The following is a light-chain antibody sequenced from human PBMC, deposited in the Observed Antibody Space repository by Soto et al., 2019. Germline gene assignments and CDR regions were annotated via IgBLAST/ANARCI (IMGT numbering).Light chain of an antibody. CDR1: SSDVGLFNY. Sequence: QSVLTQPASVSGSPGQSITIYCTGTSSDVGLFNYVSWYQQHPGRAPKLLIYEVNNRPAGVSIRFSGSKSGNTASLTNSGLQAEDEADYLCSSYTSSSTLVFGSRTKGTVL. V-gene: IGLV2-14*01. CDR2: EVN. CDR3: SSYTSSSTLV. J-gene: IGLJ1*01.